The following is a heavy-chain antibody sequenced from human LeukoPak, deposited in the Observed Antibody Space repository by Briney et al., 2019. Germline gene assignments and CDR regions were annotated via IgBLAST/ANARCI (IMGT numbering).Heavy chain of an antibody. Sequence: GASVKVSFKASGYTFTSYGISWVRQAPGQGLEWMGWISAYNDNTNYAQKLQGRVTMTTDTSTSTAYMELRSLRSDDTAVYYCARDRGEAVADNFQHWGQGTLVTVSS. CDR1: GYTFTSYG. CDR2: ISAYNDNT. J-gene: IGHJ1*01. D-gene: IGHD6-19*01. CDR3: ARDRGEAVADNFQH. V-gene: IGHV1-18*04.